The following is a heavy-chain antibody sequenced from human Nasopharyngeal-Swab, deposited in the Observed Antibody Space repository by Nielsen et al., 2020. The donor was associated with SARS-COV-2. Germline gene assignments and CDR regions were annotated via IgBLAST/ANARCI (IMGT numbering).Heavy chain of an antibody. D-gene: IGHD3-3*01. V-gene: IGHV3-23*01. Sequence: GGSLRLSCAAYGIILNYYAMSWVRQAPGKGLEWVSGIRGRDGKTYYADSVKGRFTISRDNSKNTVYVQMNNLRAEDMAVYYCAKGCFPPLEWSFDPRGQGTLVTVSS. CDR3: AKGCFPPLEWSFDP. CDR1: GIILNYYA. CDR2: IRGRDGKT. J-gene: IGHJ5*02.